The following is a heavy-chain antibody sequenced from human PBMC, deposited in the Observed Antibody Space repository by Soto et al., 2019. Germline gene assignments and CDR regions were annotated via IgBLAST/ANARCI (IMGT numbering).Heavy chain of an antibody. Sequence: GGSLRLSCAASGFTFDDYAMHWVRQAPGKGLEWVSGISWNSGSIGYADSVKGRFTISRDNAKNSLYLQMNSLRAEDTALYYCAKDIGYDILTGYIDHWGQGTLVTVSS. J-gene: IGHJ4*02. CDR2: ISWNSGSI. V-gene: IGHV3-9*01. CDR1: GFTFDDYA. D-gene: IGHD3-9*01. CDR3: AKDIGYDILTGYIDH.